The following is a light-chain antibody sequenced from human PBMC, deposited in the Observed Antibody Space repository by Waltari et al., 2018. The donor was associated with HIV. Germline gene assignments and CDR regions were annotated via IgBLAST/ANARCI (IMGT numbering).Light chain of an antibody. J-gene: IGLJ3*02. CDR1: SSNIGNNY. CDR3: GTWDTSLSAGV. CDR2: DNN. V-gene: IGLV1-51*01. Sequence: QAVLTQPPSVSAAPGQKVTISCSGSSSNIGNNYVSWYQQFPGKAPKVLIYDNNQRPPGVPDRLSGSRSGTSATLGVAGLQTGDEADYYCGTWDTSLSAGVFGGGTKLTVL.